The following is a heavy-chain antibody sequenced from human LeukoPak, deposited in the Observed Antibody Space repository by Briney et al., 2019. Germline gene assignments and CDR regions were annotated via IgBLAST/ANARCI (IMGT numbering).Heavy chain of an antibody. CDR3: VVVPAANHFDY. D-gene: IGHD2-2*01. CDR2: IIPIFGTA. J-gene: IGHJ4*02. V-gene: IGHV1-69*01. CDR1: GGTFSSYA. Sequence: GSSVKVSCKASGGTFSSYAISWERQAPGQGLEWMGGIIPIFGTANYAQKFQGRVTITADESTSTAYMELSSLRSEDTAVYYCVVVPAANHFDYWGQGTLVTASS.